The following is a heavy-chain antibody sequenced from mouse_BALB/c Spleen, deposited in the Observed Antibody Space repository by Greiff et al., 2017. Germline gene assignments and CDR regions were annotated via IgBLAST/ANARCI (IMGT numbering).Heavy chain of an antibody. D-gene: IGHD2-3*01. J-gene: IGHJ4*01. CDR3: AGDGYYAMDY. Sequence: QVQLQQSGAELARPGASVKLSCKASGYTFTSYWMQWVKQRPGQGLEWIGAIYPGDGDTRYTQKFKGKATLTADKSSSTAYMQLSSLASEDSAVYYCAGDGYYAMDYWGQGTSVTVSS. V-gene: IGHV1-87*01. CDR2: IYPGDGDT. CDR1: GYTFTSYW.